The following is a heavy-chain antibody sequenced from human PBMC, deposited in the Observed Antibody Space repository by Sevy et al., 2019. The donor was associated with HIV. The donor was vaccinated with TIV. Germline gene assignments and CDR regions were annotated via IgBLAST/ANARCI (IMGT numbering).Heavy chain of an antibody. D-gene: IGHD6-19*01. Sequence: GGSLRLSCAASGFTFDDYTMYWVRQPPGGGLEWVSLINWDGDNTYYEDSVRGRFSVSRDNDKNSLYLQMSSLRTEDGGFNYVAGGVGFAVGWAVDFWGQGPLVTVSS. CDR1: GFTFDDYT. CDR2: INWDGDNT. CDR3: AGGVGFAVGWAVDF. J-gene: IGHJ4*02. V-gene: IGHV3-43*01.